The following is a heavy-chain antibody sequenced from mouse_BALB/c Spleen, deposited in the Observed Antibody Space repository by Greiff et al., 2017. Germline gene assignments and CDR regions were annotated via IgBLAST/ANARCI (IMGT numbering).Heavy chain of an antibody. CDR3: TNYGNWGYFDV. D-gene: IGHD2-1*01. CDR2: IDPSDSYT. Sequence: VQLQQPGAELVKPGASVKMSCKASGYTFTSYWMHWVKQRPGQGLEWIGVIDPSDSYTSYNQKFKGKATLTVDTSSSTAYMQLSSLTSEDSAVYYCTNYGNWGYFDVWGAGTTVTVSS. J-gene: IGHJ1*01. V-gene: IGHV1S127*01. CDR1: GYTFTSYW.